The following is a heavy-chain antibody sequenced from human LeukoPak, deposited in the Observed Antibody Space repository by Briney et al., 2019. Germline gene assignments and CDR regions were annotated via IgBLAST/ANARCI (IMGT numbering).Heavy chain of an antibody. J-gene: IGHJ6*02. CDR3: ARRRREKQWLVSYYYYGMDV. D-gene: IGHD6-19*01. V-gene: IGHV5-51*01. CDR1: GYSFTSYW. CDR2: IYPGDSDT. Sequence: GESLKISCKGSGYSFTSYWIGWVRQMPGKGLEWMGIIYPGDSDTRYSPSFQGQVTISADKSISTAYLQWSSLKASDTAMYYCARRRREKQWLVSYYYYGMDVWGQGTTVTVSS.